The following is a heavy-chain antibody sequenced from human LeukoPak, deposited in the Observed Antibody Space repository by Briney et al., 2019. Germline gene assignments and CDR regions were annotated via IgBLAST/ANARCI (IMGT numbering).Heavy chain of an antibody. V-gene: IGHV4-59*12. CDR1: GDSIRSYY. CDR3: ARLGAPHDAFDV. Sequence: SETLSVTCTVSGDSIRSYYWSWIRQPPGKGLEWIGNIHYSGSTKYSSSLKSRVTISVDTSNNQFSLRVTSLTAADTAVYYCARLGAPHDAFDVWGQGTLVTVSS. J-gene: IGHJ3*01. CDR2: IHYSGST. D-gene: IGHD3-16*01.